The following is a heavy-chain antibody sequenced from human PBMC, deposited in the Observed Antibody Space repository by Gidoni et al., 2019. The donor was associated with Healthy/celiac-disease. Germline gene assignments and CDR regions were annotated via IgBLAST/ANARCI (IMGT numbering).Heavy chain of an antibody. D-gene: IGHD2-15*01. CDR1: GFTFSSYS. J-gene: IGHJ5*02. V-gene: IGHV3-48*04. Sequence: EVQLVASGGGLVQPGGALRLSCAASGFTFSSYSMTWVRQAPGKGLEWVAYISSSSSTIYYADSVKGRFTISRDNAKNSLYLQMNSLRAEDTAVYYCARDANEGYCSGGSCYVDWFDPWGQGTLVTVSS. CDR3: ARDANEGYCSGGSCYVDWFDP. CDR2: ISSSSSTI.